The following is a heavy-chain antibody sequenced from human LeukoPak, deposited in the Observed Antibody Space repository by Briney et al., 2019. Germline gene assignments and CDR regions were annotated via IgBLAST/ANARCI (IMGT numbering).Heavy chain of an antibody. J-gene: IGHJ5*02. CDR1: GFTFSSYW. CDR3: ARGFIHCSSTSCYIWFDR. D-gene: IGHD2-2*02. Sequence: GGSLRLSCAASGFTFSSYWMSWVRQAPGKGLEWVANIKQDGSNKYYVDSVKGRFTISRDNAKNSLYLQMNSLRAEDTAVYYCARGFIHCSSTSCYIWFDRWGQGALVTVSS. CDR2: IKQDGSNK. V-gene: IGHV3-7*03.